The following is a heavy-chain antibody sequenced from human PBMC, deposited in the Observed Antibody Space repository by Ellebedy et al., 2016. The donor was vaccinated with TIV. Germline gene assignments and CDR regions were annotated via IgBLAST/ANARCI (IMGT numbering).Heavy chain of an antibody. CDR2: IAHDGSVA. V-gene: IGHV3-30*18. CDR3: AKEPQIHATPWYFDL. Sequence: GESLKISCAASGFTFSDYGIHWVRRAPGKGLEWLAVIAHDGSVAYYRESVKGRITLSSDNSKNTVYLQVNSLRPDDTAVYFWAKEPQIHATPWYFDLWGRGTLVTVSS. CDR1: GFTFSDYG. J-gene: IGHJ2*01. D-gene: IGHD5-18*01.